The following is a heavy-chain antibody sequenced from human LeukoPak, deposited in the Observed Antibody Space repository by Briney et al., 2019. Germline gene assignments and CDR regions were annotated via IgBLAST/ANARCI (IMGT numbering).Heavy chain of an antibody. CDR2: ISYDGSNK. J-gene: IGHJ4*02. CDR3: ARGSSSSSCLDY. Sequence: GGSLRLSCAASGFTISSYAMHWVSQARGKGLEWVAVISYDGSNKYYADSVKGRFTISRDNSKNTLYLQMNSLRAEDTAVYYCARGSSSSSCLDYWGQGTLVTVSS. CDR1: GFTISSYA. D-gene: IGHD6-13*01. V-gene: IGHV3-30*04.